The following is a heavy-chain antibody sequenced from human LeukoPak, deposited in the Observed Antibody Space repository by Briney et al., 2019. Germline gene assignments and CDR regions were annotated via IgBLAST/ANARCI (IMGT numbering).Heavy chain of an antibody. CDR3: AREEVWYDSSGYYVPESG. D-gene: IGHD3-22*01. J-gene: IGHJ4*02. Sequence: SSETLSLTCTVSGGSISSYYWSWIRQPAGKGLEWIGRIYTSGSTNYNPSLKSRVTMSVDTSKNQFSLKLSSVTAADTAVYYCAREEVWYDSSGYYVPESGWGQGTLVTVSS. CDR1: GGSISSYY. CDR2: IYTSGST. V-gene: IGHV4-4*07.